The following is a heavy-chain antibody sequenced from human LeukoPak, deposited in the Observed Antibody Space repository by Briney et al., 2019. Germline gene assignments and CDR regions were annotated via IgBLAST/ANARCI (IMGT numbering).Heavy chain of an antibody. CDR2: IYYSGST. CDR1: GGSISSYY. J-gene: IGHJ4*02. CDR3: ARSHSSGWYHYFDY. Sequence: KASETLSLTCTVSGGSISSYYWSWIRQPPGKGLEWIGYIYYSGSTNYNPSLKSRVTISVDTSKNQFSLKLSSVTAADTAVYYCARSHSSGWYHYFDYWGQGTLVTVSS. V-gene: IGHV4-59*08. D-gene: IGHD6-19*01.